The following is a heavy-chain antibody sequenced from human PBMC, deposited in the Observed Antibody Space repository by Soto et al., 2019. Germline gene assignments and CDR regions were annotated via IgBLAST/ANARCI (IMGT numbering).Heavy chain of an antibody. CDR2: IYYSGST. J-gene: IGHJ4*02. CDR1: GGSISSGGYY. CDR3: ARVGDSSGYYPFDY. Sequence: PLETLSLTCTVSGGSISSGGYYWSWIRQHPGKGLEWIGYIYYSGSTYYNSSLKSRVTISVDTSKNQFSLKLSSVTAADTAVYYCARVGDSSGYYPFDYWGQGTLVTVSS. V-gene: IGHV4-31*03. D-gene: IGHD3-22*01.